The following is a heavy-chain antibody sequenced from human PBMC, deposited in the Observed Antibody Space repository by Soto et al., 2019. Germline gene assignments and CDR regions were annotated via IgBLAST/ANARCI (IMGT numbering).Heavy chain of an antibody. Sequence: PGGSLRLSCEGSGFTFSDYYMSWIRQAPGRGLEWISYSSNSGTFTRYSDSVKGRFSISRDNTKNFLYLQMNSLRAEDTAVYYCARSGDNYNALDYSGQGTTAPVSS. J-gene: IGHJ4*02. CDR1: GFTFSDYY. CDR2: SSNSGTFT. V-gene: IGHV3-11*06. D-gene: IGHD1-1*01. CDR3: ARSGDNYNALDY.